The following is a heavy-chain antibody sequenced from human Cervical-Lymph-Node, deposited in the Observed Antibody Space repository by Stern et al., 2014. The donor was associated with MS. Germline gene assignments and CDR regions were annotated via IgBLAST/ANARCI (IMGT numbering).Heavy chain of an antibody. D-gene: IGHD3-10*01. J-gene: IGHJ4*02. Sequence: QLQLQESGPGLVKPSQTLSLTCNVSGGSITSGGYYWTWIRQHPGKGLEWIGYIYWSGTTYYNPSLKSRLTMSVDTSKNQFSLKLKSVTAADTAIYYCARVVAALLYFDHWGQGTLVTVSS. CDR2: IYWSGTT. CDR1: GGSITSGGYY. CDR3: ARVVAALLYFDH. V-gene: IGHV4-31*03.